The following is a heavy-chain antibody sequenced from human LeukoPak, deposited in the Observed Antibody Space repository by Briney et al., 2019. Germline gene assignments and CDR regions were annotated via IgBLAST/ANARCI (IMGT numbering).Heavy chain of an antibody. CDR1: GFIFSDYY. CDR2: ISDGGRPL. D-gene: IGHD2-8*01. V-gene: IGHV3-11*01. CDR3: AGRYCTPSSCYSDY. Sequence: GGSLRLSYAASGFIFSDYYMSWIRQAPGKGLEWVSFISDGGRPLHYADSVKGRFTISRDNAKNSLYLQMNSLRDEDTAVYFCAGRYCTPSSCYSDYWGQGALVTVSS. J-gene: IGHJ4*02.